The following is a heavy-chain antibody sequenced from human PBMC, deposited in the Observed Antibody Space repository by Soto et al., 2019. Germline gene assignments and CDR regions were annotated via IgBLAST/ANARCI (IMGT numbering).Heavy chain of an antibody. V-gene: IGHV3-33*01. J-gene: IGHJ6*02. Sequence: PWGSLRLSCAASGFTFSSYGMHWVRQAPGKGLEWVAVIWYDGSNKYYADSVKGRFTISRDNSKNTLYLQMNSLRAEDTAVYYCARDLEDIVVVPAAVLYYGMDVWGQGT. CDR2: IWYDGSNK. CDR1: GFTFSSYG. CDR3: ARDLEDIVVVPAAVLYYGMDV. D-gene: IGHD2-2*01.